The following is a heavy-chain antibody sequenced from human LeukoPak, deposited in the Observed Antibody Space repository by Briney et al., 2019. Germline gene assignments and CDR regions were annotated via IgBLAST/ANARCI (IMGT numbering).Heavy chain of an antibody. CDR1: GGSISSYY. J-gene: IGHJ5*02. V-gene: IGHV4-59*01. Sequence: SETLSLTCTVSGGSISSYYWSWIRQPPGKGLEWIGYIYYSGSTNYNPSLKSRVTISVDTSKNQFSQKLSSVTAADTAVHYCARATGYSSGWYRGYNWFDPWGQGTLVTVSS. CDR3: ARATGYSSGWYRGYNWFDP. D-gene: IGHD6-19*01. CDR2: IYYSGST.